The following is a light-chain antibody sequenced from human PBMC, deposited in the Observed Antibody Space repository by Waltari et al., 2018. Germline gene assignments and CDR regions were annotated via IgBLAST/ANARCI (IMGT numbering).Light chain of an antibody. CDR3: QHYRVWPPK. J-gene: IGKJ3*01. CDR1: QTVRSD. CDR2: GTS. V-gene: IGKV3-15*01. Sequence: EIVVTQSPATLSVSPGQRAILSCRARQTVRSDIAWYQQRPGQAPSLLIYGTSTRATGVPARFSGSGSGTEFTLTIDSLQAEDFAVYYCQHYRVWPPKFGPGTK.